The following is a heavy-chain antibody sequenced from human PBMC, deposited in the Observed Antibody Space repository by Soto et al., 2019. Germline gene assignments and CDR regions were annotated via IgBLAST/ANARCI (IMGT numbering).Heavy chain of an antibody. J-gene: IGHJ6*02. D-gene: IGHD3-10*01. CDR1: GYTFTGYY. CDR3: ARQYYYGSGSFGYGMDV. Sequence: ASVKVSCKASGYTFTGYYMHWVRQAPGRGLEWMGWINPNSGGTNYAQKFQGWVTMTRDTSISTAYMELSRLRSDDTAVYYCARQYYYGSGSFGYGMDVWGQGTTVTVSS. V-gene: IGHV1-2*04. CDR2: INPNSGGT.